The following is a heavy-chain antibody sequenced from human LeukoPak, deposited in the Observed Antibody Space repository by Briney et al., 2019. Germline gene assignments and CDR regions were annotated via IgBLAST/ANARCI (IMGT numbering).Heavy chain of an antibody. J-gene: IGHJ4*02. D-gene: IGHD1-26*01. CDR3: AREVGPLKWGLDY. V-gene: IGHV3-30-3*01. CDR1: GFTFSSYA. Sequence: GRSLRLSCAASGFTFSSYAMHWVRQAPGKGLEWVAVISYDGSNKYYADSVKGRFTISRDNSKNTLYLQMNSLRAEDTAVYYCAREVGPLKWGLDYWGQGTLVTVSS. CDR2: ISYDGSNK.